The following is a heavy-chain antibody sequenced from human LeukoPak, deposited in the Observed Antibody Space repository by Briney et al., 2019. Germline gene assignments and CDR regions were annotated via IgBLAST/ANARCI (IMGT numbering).Heavy chain of an antibody. V-gene: IGHV1-69*05. D-gene: IGHD4-23*01. Sequence: SVKVSCKASGGTFSSYAISWVRQAPGQGLERMGGIIPIFGTANYAQKFQGRVTITTDESTSTAYMELSSLTSEDTAVYYCARAFDYGGNYDYWGQGTLVTVSS. CDR1: GGTFSSYA. CDR2: IIPIFGTA. CDR3: ARAFDYGGNYDY. J-gene: IGHJ4*02.